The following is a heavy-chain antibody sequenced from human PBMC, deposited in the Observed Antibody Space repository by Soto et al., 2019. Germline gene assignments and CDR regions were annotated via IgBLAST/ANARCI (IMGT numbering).Heavy chain of an antibody. D-gene: IGHD1-26*01. CDR1: GFTFKSYG. CDR3: EQDGRSGSVTRPDH. CDR2: ISYDGSYQ. V-gene: IGHV3-30*18. Sequence: QAQLVESGGGEVQPGRSLRLSCAASGFTFKSYGMHWVRQAPGKGLEWVAVISYDGSYQYYSDSVKGRFTISRDNSKNALNLQMNSLRVEDSAMYYFEQDGRSGSVTRPDHWGQGTLVTVSS. J-gene: IGHJ4*02.